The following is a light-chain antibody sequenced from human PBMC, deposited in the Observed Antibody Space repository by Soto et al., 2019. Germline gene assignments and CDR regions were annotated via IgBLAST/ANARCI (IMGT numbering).Light chain of an antibody. V-gene: IGKV1-9*01. J-gene: IGKJ5*01. Sequence: DIQLTQSPSFLSASVADRVTISCRASQGISSYLAWYQQTPGKAPKLLIYASSILQSGVPSRFSGSGSGTEFTLTISSLQPEDFATYYCQQLNTFPVAFGQGTLLAI. CDR2: ASS. CDR3: QQLNTFPVA. CDR1: QGISSY.